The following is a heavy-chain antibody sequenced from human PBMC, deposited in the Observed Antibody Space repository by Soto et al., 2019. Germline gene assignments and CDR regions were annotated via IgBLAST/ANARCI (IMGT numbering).Heavy chain of an antibody. CDR1: GGSISSYY. V-gene: IGHV4-59*08. Sequence: SETLSLTCTVSGGSISSYYWSWIRQPPGKGLEWIGYIYYSGSTNYNPSLKSRVTISVDTSKNQFSLKLSSVTAADTAVYYCARAKGIVVVPAAMFFDYWGQGTLVTLSS. CDR2: IYYSGST. D-gene: IGHD2-2*01. J-gene: IGHJ4*02. CDR3: ARAKGIVVVPAAMFFDY.